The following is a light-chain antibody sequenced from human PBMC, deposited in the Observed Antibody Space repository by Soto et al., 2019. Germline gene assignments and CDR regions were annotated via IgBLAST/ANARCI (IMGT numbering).Light chain of an antibody. J-gene: IGKJ1*01. CDR2: DAS. V-gene: IGKV3-20*01. Sequence: EIVLTQSPGTLSLSPGERATLSCRASQSVSSSYLAWYQQKPGQAPRLLIYDASSRATGIPDRFSGSGSGTDFTFTISRLEPEDFAVYYCQQYGSSPVTFGQGTKVEIK. CDR1: QSVSSSY. CDR3: QQYGSSPVT.